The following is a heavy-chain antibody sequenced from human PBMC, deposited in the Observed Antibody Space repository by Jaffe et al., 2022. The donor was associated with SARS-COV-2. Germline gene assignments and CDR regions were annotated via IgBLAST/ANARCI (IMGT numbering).Heavy chain of an antibody. D-gene: IGHD5-18*01. CDR1: GFTFSNAW. J-gene: IGHJ1*01. Sequence: EVQLVESGGGLVKPGGSLRLSCAASGFTFSNAWMSWVRQAPGKGLEWVGRIKSKTDGGTTDYAAPVKGRFTISRDDSKNTLYLQMNSLKTEDTAVYYCTTVSGFRYSYGNAEYFQHWGQGTLVTVSS. CDR2: IKSKTDGGTT. V-gene: IGHV3-15*01. CDR3: TTVSGFRYSYGNAEYFQH.